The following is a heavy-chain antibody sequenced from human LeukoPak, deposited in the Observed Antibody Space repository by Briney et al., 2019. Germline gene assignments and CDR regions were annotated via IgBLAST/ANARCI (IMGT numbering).Heavy chain of an antibody. V-gene: IGHV4-59*08. J-gene: IGHJ3*02. Sequence: PSETLSLTCTVSGGSLSSFYWSWIRQPPGKGLEWIGHIYYSGSTNYNPSLKSRVTISVDTSKNQFSLKLSSVTAADTAVYYCPRHSGSRDGFDIWGQGTMVTVSS. D-gene: IGHD1-26*01. CDR3: PRHSGSRDGFDI. CDR1: GGSLSSFY. CDR2: IYYSGST.